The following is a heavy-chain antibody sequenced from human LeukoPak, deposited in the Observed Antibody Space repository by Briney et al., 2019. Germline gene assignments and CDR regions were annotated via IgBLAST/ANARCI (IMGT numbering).Heavy chain of an antibody. Sequence: GASVKVSCKASGGTFSSYAISWVRQAPGQGLEWMGWIDAFNGDIFYGRKFQGRVTLITDKSTSTFYMELRSLTSDDTALYYCTRGLSWAYWGDSWGQGTLVTVSS. D-gene: IGHD2-8*02. V-gene: IGHV1-18*01. CDR3: TRGLSWAYWGDS. CDR2: IDAFNGDI. J-gene: IGHJ4*02. CDR1: GGTFSSYA.